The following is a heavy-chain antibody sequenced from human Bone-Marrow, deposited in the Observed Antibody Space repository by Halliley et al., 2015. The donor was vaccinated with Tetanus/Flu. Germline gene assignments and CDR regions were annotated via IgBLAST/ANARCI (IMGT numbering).Heavy chain of an antibody. J-gene: IGHJ4*02. CDR3: ARGQGYH. V-gene: IGHV1-18*01. Sequence: QLVQFGAEVKKPGTSVKVSCKASGYTFTSYGISWVRQVPGQGLQFMGWISVRNGDTEYAQKFQGRLTVTADTSTSTAYMELRSLRSDDTAVYYCARGQGYHWGQGTLVTVSS. CDR2: ISVRNGDT. CDR1: GYTFTSYG. D-gene: IGHD2-2*01.